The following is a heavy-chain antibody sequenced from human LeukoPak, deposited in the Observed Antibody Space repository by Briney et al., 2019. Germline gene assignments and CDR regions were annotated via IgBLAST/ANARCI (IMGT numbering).Heavy chain of an antibody. CDR2: ISGSGGST. J-gene: IGHJ4*02. CDR3: ARDLDSSSSGFGY. Sequence: PGGSLRLSCAASGFTFSSYAMSWVRQAPGKGLEWVSAISGSGGSTYYADSVKGRFTISRDNAKNSLYLQMNSLRAEDTAVYYCARDLDSSSSGFGYWGQGTLVTVSS. V-gene: IGHV3-23*01. CDR1: GFTFSSYA. D-gene: IGHD6-6*01.